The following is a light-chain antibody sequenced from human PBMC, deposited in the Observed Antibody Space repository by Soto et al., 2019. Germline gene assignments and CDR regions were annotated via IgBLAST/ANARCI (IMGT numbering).Light chain of an antibody. Sequence: QAVVTQPPSVSGAPGQRVTISCTGSNSNIGAGYDVHWYQQFPGTAPKLLIYGNNNRPSGVPDRFSGSKSGTSASLAITGLQAEDEADYYCQSYDSSLSGAIFGGGTKVTVL. CDR2: GNN. J-gene: IGLJ2*01. CDR3: QSYDSSLSGAI. V-gene: IGLV1-40*01. CDR1: NSNIGAGYD.